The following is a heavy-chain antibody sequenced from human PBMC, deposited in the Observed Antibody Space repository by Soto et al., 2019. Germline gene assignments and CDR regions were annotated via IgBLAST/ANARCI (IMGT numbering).Heavy chain of an antibody. CDR2: IYYSGST. Sequence: SETLSLTCTVSGGSISSYYWSWIRQPPGKGLEWIGYIYYSGSTNYNPSLQSRVTISVDTSKNQFSLKLSSVTAADTAVYYCARELRYYDSSGYSYYYYGMDVWGQGTTVTVSS. CDR3: ARELRYYDSSGYSYYYYGMDV. J-gene: IGHJ6*02. CDR1: GGSISSYY. V-gene: IGHV4-59*01. D-gene: IGHD3-22*01.